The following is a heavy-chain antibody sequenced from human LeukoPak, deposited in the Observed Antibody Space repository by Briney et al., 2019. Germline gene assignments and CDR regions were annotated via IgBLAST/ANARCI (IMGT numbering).Heavy chain of an antibody. CDR1: GFTFSSYS. V-gene: IGHV3-48*01. CDR3: ARERGGVPAAIPVSPFDP. D-gene: IGHD2-2*01. CDR2: ISSSSSTT. Sequence: GGSLRLSCAASGFTFSSYSMNWVRQAPGKGLEWVSYISSSSSTTYYADSVKGRFTISRDNSKNTLYLQMNSLRAEDTAVYYCARERGGVPAAIPVSPFDPWGQGTLVTVSS. J-gene: IGHJ5*02.